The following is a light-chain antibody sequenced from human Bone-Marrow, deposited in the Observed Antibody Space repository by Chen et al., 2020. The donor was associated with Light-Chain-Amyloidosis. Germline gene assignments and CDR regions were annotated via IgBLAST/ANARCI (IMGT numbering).Light chain of an antibody. CDR1: QSLLHSNGYNY. J-gene: IGKJ3*01. Sequence: VMPQSPLSLPVTPGEPASISCRSSQSLLHSNGYNYLDWYLQKPGQSPQLLIYLGSNRASGVPDRFSGSGSGTDFTLKISRVEAEDVGVYYCMQALQTPITFGPGTKVDIK. CDR2: LGS. CDR3: MQALQTPIT. V-gene: IGKV2-28*01.